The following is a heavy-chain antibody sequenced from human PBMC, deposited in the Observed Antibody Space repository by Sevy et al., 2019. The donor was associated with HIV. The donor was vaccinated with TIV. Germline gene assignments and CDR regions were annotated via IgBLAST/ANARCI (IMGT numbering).Heavy chain of an antibody. Sequence: ASVKVSCKASGYTFTGYYMHWVRQAPGQGLEWTGWINPNSGGTNYAQKFQGRVTMTRDTSISTAYMELSRLRSDDTAVYYCARGRCTNGVCYYFDYWGQGTLVTVSS. CDR3: ARGRCTNGVCYYFDY. CDR2: INPNSGGT. D-gene: IGHD2-8*01. CDR1: GYTFTGYY. V-gene: IGHV1-2*02. J-gene: IGHJ4*02.